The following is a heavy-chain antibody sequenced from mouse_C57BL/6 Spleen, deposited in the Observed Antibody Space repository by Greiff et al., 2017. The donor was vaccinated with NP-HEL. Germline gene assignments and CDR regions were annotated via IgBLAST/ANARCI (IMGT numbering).Heavy chain of an antibody. J-gene: IGHJ2*01. V-gene: IGHV1-59*01. CDR3: ARYNYGSSSPNYFDY. Sequence: QVQLQQPGAELVRPGTSVKLSCKASGYTFTSYWMHWVKQRPGQGLEWIGVIDPSDSYTNYNQKFKGKATLTVDTSSSTAYMQLSSLTSEYSAVYYCARYNYGSSSPNYFDYWGQGTTLTVSS. D-gene: IGHD1-1*01. CDR1: GYTFTSYW. CDR2: IDPSDSYT.